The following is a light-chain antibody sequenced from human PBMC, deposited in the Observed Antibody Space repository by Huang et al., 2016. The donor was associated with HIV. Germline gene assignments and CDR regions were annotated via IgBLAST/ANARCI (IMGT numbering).Light chain of an antibody. Sequence: DIQMTQSPSSLSASVGDRVTITCRASQSIDKYLNWYQHKPGKAPKARIYAASSLQSEVPSRFSGSGSGTDFTLTISNLQSEDFATYYCQHSFSTPWTFGQGTKVEIK. CDR1: QSIDKY. J-gene: IGKJ1*01. V-gene: IGKV1-39*01. CDR2: AAS. CDR3: QHSFSTPWT.